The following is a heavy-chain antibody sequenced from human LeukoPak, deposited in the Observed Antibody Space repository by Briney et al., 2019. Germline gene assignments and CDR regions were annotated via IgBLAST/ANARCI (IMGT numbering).Heavy chain of an antibody. CDR2: IYSGGST. Sequence: GGSLRLSCAASGFTVSSSYMSWVRQAPGKGLEWVSVIYSGGSTYYADSVKGRFTISRDNSKNTLYLQMNSLRAEDTAVYYCARVAVAGTPSFDYWGQGTLVTVSS. J-gene: IGHJ4*02. D-gene: IGHD6-19*01. CDR1: GFTVSSSY. V-gene: IGHV3-66*01. CDR3: ARVAVAGTPSFDY.